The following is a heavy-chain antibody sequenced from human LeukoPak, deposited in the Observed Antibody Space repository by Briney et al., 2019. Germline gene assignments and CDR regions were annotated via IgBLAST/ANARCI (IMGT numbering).Heavy chain of an antibody. Sequence: WGSLTLTCAASGFTCSGYGMRWVGQAPGKGLEWVSTISSGGNTYYADSVKGRFTVSRDNSKSTLYLQMNSLRAEDTAVYYCANYISYGRSWFDYWGQGTLVTVSS. D-gene: IGHD6-13*01. CDR3: ANYISYGRSWFDY. CDR1: GFTCSGYG. CDR2: ISSGGNT. J-gene: IGHJ4*02. V-gene: IGHV3-23*01.